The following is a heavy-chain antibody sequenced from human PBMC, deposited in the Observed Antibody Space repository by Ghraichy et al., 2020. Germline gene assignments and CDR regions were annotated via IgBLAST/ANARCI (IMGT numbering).Heavy chain of an antibody. V-gene: IGHV3-23*01. D-gene: IGHD3-3*01. CDR3: AKPETKGYYDFWSGYSGGMDV. CDR1: GFTFSSYA. Sequence: GGSLRLSCAASGFTFSSYAMSWVRQAPGKGLEWVSAISGSGGSTYYADSVKGRFTISRGNSKNTLYLQMNSLRAEDTAVYYCAKPETKGYYDFWSGYSGGMDVWGQGTTVTVSS. J-gene: IGHJ6*02. CDR2: ISGSGGST.